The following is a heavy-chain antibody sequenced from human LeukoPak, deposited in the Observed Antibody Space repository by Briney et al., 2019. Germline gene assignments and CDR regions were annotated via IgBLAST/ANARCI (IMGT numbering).Heavy chain of an antibody. J-gene: IGHJ3*02. CDR2: ISYDGSNK. D-gene: IGHD2-15*01. V-gene: IGHV3-30*03. Sequence: GGSLRLSCAASGFTFSSYGMHWVRQAPGKGLEWVAVISYDGSNKYYADSVKGRFTISRDNAKNSLYLQMNSLRAEDTAVYYCARGFFYCSGGSCPTGAFDIWGQGTMVTVSS. CDR3: ARGFFYCSGGSCPTGAFDI. CDR1: GFTFSSYG.